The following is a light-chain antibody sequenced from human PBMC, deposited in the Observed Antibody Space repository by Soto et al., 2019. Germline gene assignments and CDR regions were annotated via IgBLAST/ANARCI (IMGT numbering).Light chain of an antibody. J-gene: IGKJ4*01. V-gene: IGKV1-9*01. CDR1: QGISSY. Sequence: DIQLTQSPSFLSASVGDRVTTTCRASQGISSYLAWYQQKPGKAPKLLIYDASTLQSGVPSRFSGSGSGTEFTLTISSLLPEDFATYYCQQLNSYPFLTFGGGTKVEIK. CDR2: DAS. CDR3: QQLNSYPFLT.